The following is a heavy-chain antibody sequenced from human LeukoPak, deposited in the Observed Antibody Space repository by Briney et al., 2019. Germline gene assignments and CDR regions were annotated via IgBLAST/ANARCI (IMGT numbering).Heavy chain of an antibody. D-gene: IGHD1-26*01. V-gene: IGHV4-61*02. CDR3: AIRIVGATTDFDY. CDR2: IYTNGST. CDR1: GGSISSGSYY. J-gene: IGHJ4*02. Sequence: PSQTLSLTCTVSGGSISSGSYYWSWIRQPAGKGLEWIGRIYTNGSTNYNPSLKSRVTISVDTSKNQFSLKLSSVTAADTAVYYCAIRIVGATTDFDYWGQGTLVTVSS.